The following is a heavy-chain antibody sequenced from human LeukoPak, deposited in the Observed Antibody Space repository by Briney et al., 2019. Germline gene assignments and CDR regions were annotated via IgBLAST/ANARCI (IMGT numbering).Heavy chain of an antibody. V-gene: IGHV4-59*08. CDR2: IYYSGST. CDR1: GGSISSYY. D-gene: IGHD1-26*01. CDR3: ARQLYRWELWGDAFDI. Sequence: SETLSLTCTVSGGSISSYYWSWLRQPPGKGLEYIGYIYYSGSTNYNPSLQSRVTISVDTSKNQFSLKLSSVTAADTAVYYCARQLYRWELWGDAFDIWGQGTMVTVSS. J-gene: IGHJ3*02.